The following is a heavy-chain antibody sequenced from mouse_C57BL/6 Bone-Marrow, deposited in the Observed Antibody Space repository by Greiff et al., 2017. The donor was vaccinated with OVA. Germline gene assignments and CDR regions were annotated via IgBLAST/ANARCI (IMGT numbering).Heavy chain of an antibody. V-gene: IGHV5-17*01. Sequence: EVKVVESGGGLVKPEGSLKPPFAPPGFLLGAIGFHWVRRVPERGLRWVAYISSGSSTIYDADTVKGRFTISRDNAKNTLFLQMTSLRSEDTAMYYCARPGYAWFAYWGQGTQVTVSA. D-gene: IGHD2-2*01. J-gene: IGHJ3*01. CDR1: GFLLGAIG. CDR3: ARPGYAWFAY. CDR2: ISSGSSTI.